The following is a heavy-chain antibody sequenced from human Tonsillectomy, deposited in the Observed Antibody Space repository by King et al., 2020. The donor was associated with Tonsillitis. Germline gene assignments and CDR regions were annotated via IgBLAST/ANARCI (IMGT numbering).Heavy chain of an antibody. D-gene: IGHD3-10*01. CDR3: AAAPYNPHFDS. Sequence: HVQLQESGPGLVKPSETLSLTCTVSGGSIISNYWNWIRQPPGKGLEVIGYVYDSGSTNYNPSLKSRVTISMDTSKNQFSLKLTSVTAADTAVYYGAAAPYNPHFDSGGQGPLVPVPS. CDR2: VYDSGST. J-gene: IGHJ4*02. V-gene: IGHV4-59*01. CDR1: GGSIISNY.